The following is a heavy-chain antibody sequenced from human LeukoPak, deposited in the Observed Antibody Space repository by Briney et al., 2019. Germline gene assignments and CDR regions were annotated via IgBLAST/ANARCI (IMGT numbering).Heavy chain of an antibody. V-gene: IGHV1-46*01. Sequence: ASVKVSCKASGGTFGSYGFIWVRQAPGQGLEWMGIINPSGGSTSYAQKFQGRVTMTRDTSTSTVYMELSSLRSEDTAVYYCARVQSRSSSSRGPYYYGMDVWGQGTTVTVSS. CDR3: ARVQSRSSSSRGPYYYGMDV. CDR2: INPSGGST. CDR1: GGTFGSYG. J-gene: IGHJ6*02. D-gene: IGHD6-6*01.